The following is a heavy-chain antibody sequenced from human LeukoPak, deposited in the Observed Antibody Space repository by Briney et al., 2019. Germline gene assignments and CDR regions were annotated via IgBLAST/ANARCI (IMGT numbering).Heavy chain of an antibody. Sequence: GGSLRLSCAESGFTFSSYGMHWVRQAPGKGLEWVAFIRYDGSNKYYAGSVKGRFTISRDNSKNTLYLQMNSLRAEDTAVYYCAKVGEYYDFWSGYSDYWGQGTLVTVSS. D-gene: IGHD3-3*01. J-gene: IGHJ4*02. CDR2: IRYDGSNK. V-gene: IGHV3-30*02. CDR3: AKVGEYYDFWSGYSDY. CDR1: GFTFSSYG.